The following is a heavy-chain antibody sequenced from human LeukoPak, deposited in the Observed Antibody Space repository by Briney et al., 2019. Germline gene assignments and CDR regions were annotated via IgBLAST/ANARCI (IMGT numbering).Heavy chain of an antibody. D-gene: IGHD3-16*02. V-gene: IGHV3-7*01. J-gene: IGHJ4*02. CDR1: GFTFSSYW. CDR2: IKQDGSEK. CDR3: ARDLATRQRTGLYDS. Sequence: GGSLRLSCAASGFTFSSYWMSWVRQAPGKGLEWVANIKQDGSEKYYVDSVKGRFTISRDNSRNTLYLQMNSLRAEDTAVYYCARDLATRQRTGLYDSWGQGALVTVSS.